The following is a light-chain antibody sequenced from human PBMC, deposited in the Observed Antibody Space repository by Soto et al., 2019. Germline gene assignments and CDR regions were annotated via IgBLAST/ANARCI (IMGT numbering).Light chain of an antibody. J-gene: IGKJ5*01. V-gene: IGKV3-20*01. Sequence: EIVLTQSPGTLSLSPGDGATLSCRASQSVSSSYLAWYQQQPGQAPRLLMCGASSRATGIPDRFSGSGSGTDFTLTISRLEPEDFAVYYCQQYGGSMTFGQGTRLEIE. CDR1: QSVSSSY. CDR3: QQYGGSMT. CDR2: GAS.